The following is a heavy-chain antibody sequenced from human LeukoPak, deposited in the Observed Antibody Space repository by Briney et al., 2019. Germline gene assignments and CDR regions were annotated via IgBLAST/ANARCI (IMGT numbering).Heavy chain of an antibody. D-gene: IGHD1-26*01. CDR1: GYSFTSNW. V-gene: IGHV5-51*01. CDR2: IYPSDSAT. J-gene: IGHJ4*02. Sequence: GESLKISFKCSGYSFTSNWIGWVRQMPGKGLEWMGIIYPSDSATRYSPSFEGQVTISADKSISTAYLQWSSLKASDTAMYYCARQSVGAPTGHYFDSWGQGTLVTVSS. CDR3: ARQSVGAPTGHYFDS.